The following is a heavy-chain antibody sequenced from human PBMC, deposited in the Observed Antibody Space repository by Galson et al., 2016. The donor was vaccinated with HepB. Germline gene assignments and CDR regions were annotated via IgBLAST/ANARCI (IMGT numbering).Heavy chain of an antibody. V-gene: IGHV3-23*01. CDR2: ISGSGGST. CDR3: AKVSARRYFTNPYGPYYFDY. Sequence: SLRLSCAASGFTFSDYAMNWVRQAPGKGLEWVSAISGSGGSTYFEDSVKGRFTISRDNSTNTLLLQMNSLRAEDTAVYYCAKVSARRYFTNPYGPYYFDYWGQGTLVTVSS. J-gene: IGHJ4*02. D-gene: IGHD2-15*01. CDR1: GFTFSDYA.